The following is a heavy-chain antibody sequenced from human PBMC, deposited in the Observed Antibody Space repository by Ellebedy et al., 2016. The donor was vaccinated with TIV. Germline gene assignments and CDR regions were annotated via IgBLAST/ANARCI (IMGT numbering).Heavy chain of an antibody. CDR3: ARQGVASTQWTFDF. J-gene: IGHJ3*01. Sequence: MPSETLSLTCDVSGGFVNSSRHYWAWIRQPPGKGLEWIGSIYYSGNAYYNPSLKSRVTVSVDTSKNQFSLNLSSVTAADTAVYYCARQGVASTQWTFDFWGQGMMVTVSS. CDR2: IYYSGNA. V-gene: IGHV4-39*01. D-gene: IGHD2-8*01. CDR1: GGFVNSSRHY.